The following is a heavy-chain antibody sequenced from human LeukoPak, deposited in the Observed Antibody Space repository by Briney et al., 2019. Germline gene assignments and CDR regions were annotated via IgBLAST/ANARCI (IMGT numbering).Heavy chain of an antibody. V-gene: IGHV1-2*02. CDR2: INPNSGGT. Sequence: ASVKVSCKASGYTFTGYYMHWVRQAPGQGLEWMGWINPNSGGTNYAQKFQGRVTMTRDTSISTAYMELSRLRSDDTAVYYCARVRYCSTNRCYDREFDNWGQGTLVTVSS. D-gene: IGHD2-2*01. J-gene: IGHJ4*02. CDR3: ARVRYCSTNRCYDREFDN. CDR1: GYTFTGYY.